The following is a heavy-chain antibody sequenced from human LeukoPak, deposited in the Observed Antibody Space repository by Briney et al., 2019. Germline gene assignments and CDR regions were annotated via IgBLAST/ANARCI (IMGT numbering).Heavy chain of an antibody. CDR2: INHSGNA. V-gene: IGHV4-34*01. J-gene: IGHJ4*02. CDR3: ARARRDSGYYKVDY. CDR1: GGSLSGSY. Sequence: PSETLSLTCAVYGGSLSGSYWSWIRQPPGKGLEWIGEINHSGNANYNPSLKSRVTLSIDKSKNQFSLNVNSVTAADTAVYYCARARRDSGYYKVDYWGQGTLVTVSS. D-gene: IGHD3-3*01.